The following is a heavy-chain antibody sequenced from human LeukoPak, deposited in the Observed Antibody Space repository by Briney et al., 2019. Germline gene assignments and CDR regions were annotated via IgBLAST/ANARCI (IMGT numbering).Heavy chain of an antibody. Sequence: ASVKVSCKASGYTFTGYYMHCVRQASGQGLEWMGWINPNSGGTNYAQKFQGRVTMTRDTSISTAYMELSRLRSDDTAVYYCARVGGGYYDSSGYYGGPLNYYYGMDVWGQGTTVTVSS. V-gene: IGHV1-2*02. J-gene: IGHJ6*02. CDR2: INPNSGGT. CDR3: ARVGGGYYDSSGYYGGPLNYYYGMDV. D-gene: IGHD3-22*01. CDR1: GYTFTGYY.